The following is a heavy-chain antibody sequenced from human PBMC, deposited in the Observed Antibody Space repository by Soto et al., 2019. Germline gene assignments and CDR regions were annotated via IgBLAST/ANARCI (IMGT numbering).Heavy chain of an antibody. CDR1: GGSLKSSSHY. CDR2: THDFEST. V-gene: IGHV4-61*01. J-gene: IGHJ4*02. D-gene: IGHD1-26*01. CDR3: ARGGSYVGFDS. Sequence: SETLSLTCTVSGGSLKSSSHYWSWIRQPPGKGLEWIGYTHDFESTKYNPSLESRVVISVDTSKNQFSLKVPSVTAADTAIYFCARGGSYVGFDSWGQGARVTVSS.